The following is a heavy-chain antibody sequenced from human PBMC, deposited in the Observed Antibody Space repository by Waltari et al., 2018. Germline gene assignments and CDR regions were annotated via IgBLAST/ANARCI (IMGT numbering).Heavy chain of an antibody. J-gene: IGHJ5*02. Sequence: RSKANSYATAYAASVKGRFTISRDDSKNTAYLQMNSLKTEDTAVYYCTRHGEGSWFDPWGQGTLVTVSS. CDR2: RSKANSYAT. CDR3: TRHGEGSWFDP. V-gene: IGHV3-73*01. D-gene: IGHD3-10*01.